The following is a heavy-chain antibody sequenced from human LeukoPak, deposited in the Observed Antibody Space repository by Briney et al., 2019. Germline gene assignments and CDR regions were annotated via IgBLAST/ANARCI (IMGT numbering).Heavy chain of an antibody. CDR1: GYTFTGYY. Sequence: GASVKVSCKASGYTFTGYYMRWVRQAPGQGLEWMGWINPNSGGTNYAQKFQGRVTMTRDTSISTAYMELSRLRSDDTAVYYCASAYYGSGSWGMDVWGQGTTVTVSS. J-gene: IGHJ6*02. D-gene: IGHD3-10*01. V-gene: IGHV1-2*02. CDR3: ASAYYGSGSWGMDV. CDR2: INPNSGGT.